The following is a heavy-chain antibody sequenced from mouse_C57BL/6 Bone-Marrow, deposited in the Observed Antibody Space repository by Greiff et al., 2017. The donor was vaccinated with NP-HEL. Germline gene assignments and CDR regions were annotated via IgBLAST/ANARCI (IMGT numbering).Heavy chain of an antibody. CDR3: AREANDGYWYFDV. Sequence: VQLQQSGAELVKPGASVKLSCKASGYTFTSYWMHWVKQRPGQGLEWIGMIHPNSGSTNYNEKFKSKATLTVDKSSSTAYMQLSSLTSEDSAVYYCAREANDGYWYFDVWGTGTTVTVSS. CDR2: IHPNSGST. D-gene: IGHD2-3*01. J-gene: IGHJ1*03. V-gene: IGHV1-64*01. CDR1: GYTFTSYW.